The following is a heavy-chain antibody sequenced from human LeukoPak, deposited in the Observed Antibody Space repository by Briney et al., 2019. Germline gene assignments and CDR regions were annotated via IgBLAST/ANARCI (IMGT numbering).Heavy chain of an antibody. D-gene: IGHD5-24*01. Sequence: GGSLRLSCAASGFTFSNYEMNWVRQAPGKGLEWVSYISRSGSTIYYADSVKGRFTISRDNAKNSLYLQMNSLRAEDTAVYYCARDEMDSLDYWGQGTLVTVSS. CDR3: ARDEMDSLDY. CDR1: GFTFSNYE. V-gene: IGHV3-48*03. CDR2: ISRSGSTI. J-gene: IGHJ4*02.